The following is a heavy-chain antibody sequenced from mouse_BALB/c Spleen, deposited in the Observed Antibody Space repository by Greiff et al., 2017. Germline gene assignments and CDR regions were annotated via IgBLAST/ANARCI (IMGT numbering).Heavy chain of an antibody. V-gene: IGHV5-17*02. J-gene: IGHJ3*01. CDR2: ISSGSSTI. CDR3: ARDVDGNYVPFAY. Sequence: EVKLVESGGGLVQPGGSRKLSCAASGFTFSSFGMHWVRQAPEKGLEWVAYISSGSSTIYYADTVKGRFTISRDNPKNTLLLQMTSLRSEDTAMYYCARDVDGNYVPFAYWGQGTLVTVSA. CDR1: GFTFSSFG. D-gene: IGHD2-1*01.